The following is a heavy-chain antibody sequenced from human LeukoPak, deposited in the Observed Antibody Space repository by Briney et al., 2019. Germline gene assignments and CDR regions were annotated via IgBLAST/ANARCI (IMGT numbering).Heavy chain of an antibody. J-gene: IGHJ4*02. D-gene: IGHD5-12*01. V-gene: IGHV3-9*01. CDR1: GFTFDDYA. CDR2: ISWNSGSR. CDR3: AKDKFFGSSGYDWATFDY. Sequence: GGSLRLSCAASGFTFDDYAMPWVRQAPGKGLEWVSGISWNSGSRGYADSVKGRFTISRDNAKNSLYLQMNSLRAEDTALYYCAKDKFFGSSGYDWATFDYWGQGTLVTVSS.